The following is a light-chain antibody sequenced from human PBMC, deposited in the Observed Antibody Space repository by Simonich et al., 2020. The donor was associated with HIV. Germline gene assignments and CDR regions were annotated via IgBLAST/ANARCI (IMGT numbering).Light chain of an antibody. CDR3: QQYYITPHT. CDR1: QSVLYSSNNKNY. J-gene: IGKJ1*01. CDR2: CAS. V-gene: IGKV4-1*01. Sequence: DIVMTQSPDSLAVSLGERATINCKSSQSVLYSSNNKNYLAWYQQRPRQPPNLLIYCASTRESGVPDRFSGSGSGTDFTLTINSLQAEDVAFYYCQQYYITPHTFGQGTKVEIK.